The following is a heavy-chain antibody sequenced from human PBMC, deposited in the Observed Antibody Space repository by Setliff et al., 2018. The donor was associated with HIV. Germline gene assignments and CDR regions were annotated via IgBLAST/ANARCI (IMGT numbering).Heavy chain of an antibody. J-gene: IGHJ3*01. V-gene: IGHV4-4*07. CDR2: IHTSGST. D-gene: IGHD2-15*01. Sequence: PSETLSLTCTVSGDSIGYYYWSWIRQPAGRGLEWMGRIHTSGSTNYNPYLTSRVTLSVDTSKNQFFLKLTSLSAADTAVYYCARDRIEVVVDGPHDVFDVWGRGTTVTVSS. CDR1: GDSIGYYY. CDR3: ARDRIEVVVDGPHDVFDV.